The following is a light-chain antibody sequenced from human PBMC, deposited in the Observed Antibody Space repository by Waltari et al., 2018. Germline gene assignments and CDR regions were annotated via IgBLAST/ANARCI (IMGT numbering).Light chain of an antibody. Sequence: QSALTQPPSASGSPGQSVTISCTGTSSDVGRYNFVSWYQQHPGKAPKLMIYEVSKRLSGVPDRFSGSKSGNTASLTVSGLQAEDEADYYCSSYAGSNNWVFGGGTKLTVL. CDR1: SSDVGRYNF. V-gene: IGLV2-8*01. CDR3: SSYAGSNNWV. J-gene: IGLJ3*02. CDR2: EVS.